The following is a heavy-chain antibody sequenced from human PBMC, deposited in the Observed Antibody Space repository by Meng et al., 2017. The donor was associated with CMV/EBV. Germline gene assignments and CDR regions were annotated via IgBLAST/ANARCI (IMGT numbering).Heavy chain of an antibody. J-gene: IGHJ5*02. CDR3: AREGSDSIFGVASHLNWFDP. CDR2: IYYSGST. Sequence: SETLSLTCTVSGGPVSSGSYYWSWIRQPPGKGLEWIGYIYYSGSTNYNPSLKSRVTISVDTSKNQFSLKLSSVTAADTAVYYCAREGSDSIFGVASHLNWFDPWGQGTLVTVSS. CDR1: GGPVSSGSYY. V-gene: IGHV4-61*01. D-gene: IGHD3-3*01.